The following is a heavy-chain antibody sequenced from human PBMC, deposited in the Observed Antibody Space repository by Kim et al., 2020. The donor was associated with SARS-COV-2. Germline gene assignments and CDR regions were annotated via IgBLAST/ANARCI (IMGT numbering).Heavy chain of an antibody. CDR3: ARLEVGGSGYYSTFDY. CDR2: IYYSGST. CDR1: GGSISSSSYY. V-gene: IGHV4-39*01. J-gene: IGHJ4*02. Sequence: SETLSLTCTVSGGSISSSSYYWGWIRQPPGKGLEWIGSIYYSGSTYYNPSLKSRVTISVDTSKNQFSLKLSSVTAADTAVYYCARLEVGGSGYYSTFDYWGQGTLVTVSS. D-gene: IGHD3-22*01.